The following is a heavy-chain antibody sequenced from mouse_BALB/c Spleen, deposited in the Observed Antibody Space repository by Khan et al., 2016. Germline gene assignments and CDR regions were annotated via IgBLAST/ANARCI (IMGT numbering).Heavy chain of an antibody. J-gene: IGHJ4*01. V-gene: IGHV4-1*02. CDR2: INPDSTTI. D-gene: IGHD3-3*01. CDR1: GFDFSRYW. CDR3: SSLLGDSFDYAMDE. Sequence: ELQLQESGGGLVQPGGSLKLSCAASGFDFSRYWMSWGRQAPGKGLEWVGEINPDSTTINCTPSLKDQFIISRDKAKDTLYLQMSKVKSEDKAVYYGSSLLGDSFDYAMDEWGQGTSVTVSS.